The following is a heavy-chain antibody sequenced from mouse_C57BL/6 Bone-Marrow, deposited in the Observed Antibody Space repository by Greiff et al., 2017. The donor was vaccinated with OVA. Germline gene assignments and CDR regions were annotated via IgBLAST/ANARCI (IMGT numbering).Heavy chain of an antibody. Sequence: EVQLVESGGDLVKPGGSLKLSCAASGFTFSSYGMSWVRQTPDKRLEWVATISSGGSYTYYPDSVKGRFTISRDNAKNTLYLKMSSLKSEDTAMYYCARLLWDYWGQGTTLTVSS. CDR2: ISSGGSYT. CDR3: ARLLWDY. CDR1: GFTFSSYG. J-gene: IGHJ2*01. D-gene: IGHD1-1*02. V-gene: IGHV5-6*01.